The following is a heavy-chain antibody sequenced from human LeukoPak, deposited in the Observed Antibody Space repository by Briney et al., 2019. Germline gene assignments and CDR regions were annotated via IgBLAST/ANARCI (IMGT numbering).Heavy chain of an antibody. CDR1: GFTFDDYA. Sequence: GGSLRLSCAASGFTFDDYAMHWVRQAPGKGLEWVSGISWNSDSIGYADSVKGRFTISRDNAKNSLYLQMNSLRVEDLALYYCARDLGQYYDTSDNWFDPWGQGTLVTVSS. J-gene: IGHJ5*02. D-gene: IGHD3-22*01. CDR2: ISWNSDSI. V-gene: IGHV3-9*03. CDR3: ARDLGQYYDTSDNWFDP.